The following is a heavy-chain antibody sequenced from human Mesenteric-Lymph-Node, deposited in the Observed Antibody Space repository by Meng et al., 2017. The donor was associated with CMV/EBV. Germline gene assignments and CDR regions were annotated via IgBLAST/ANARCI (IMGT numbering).Heavy chain of an antibody. CDR3: AKGGYCSSTSCYPSLAAFDI. V-gene: IGHV3-48*03. CDR1: GFAFSSYA. D-gene: IGHD2-2*01. J-gene: IGHJ3*02. CDR2: ISSSGSTI. Sequence: GESLKISCAASGFAFSSYAMHWVRQAPGKGLEWVSYISSSGSTIYYADSVKGRFTISRDNAKNSLYLQMNSLRAEDTAVYYCAKGGYCSSTSCYPSLAAFDIWGQGTMVTVSS.